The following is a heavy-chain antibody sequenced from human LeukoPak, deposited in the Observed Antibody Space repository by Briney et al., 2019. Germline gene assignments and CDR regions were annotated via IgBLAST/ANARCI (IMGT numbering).Heavy chain of an antibody. CDR2: IYYSGST. D-gene: IGHD1-1*01. V-gene: IGHV4-59*01. CDR1: GGSISSYY. J-gene: IGHJ4*02. Sequence: SETLSLTCTVSGGSISSYYWSWIRQPPGKGLEWIGYIYYSGSTNYNPSLKSRVTISVDTSKNQFSLKLSSVTAADTAVYYCARGGWNDVFDYWGQGTLVTVSS. CDR3: ARGGWNDVFDY.